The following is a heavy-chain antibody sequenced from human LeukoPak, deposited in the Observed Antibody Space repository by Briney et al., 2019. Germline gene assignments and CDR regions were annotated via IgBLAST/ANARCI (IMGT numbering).Heavy chain of an antibody. D-gene: IGHD6-6*01. J-gene: IGHJ4*02. CDR3: ARGVAARPGYFYY. Sequence: GGSLRLSCAASRFTVNSNYMIWVRQAPGKGLEWVSVIYSGGSTYYADSVKGRFTISRHNSMNILYLQMNRLRAEDTAVYYCARGVAARPGYFYYWGQGTLVTVSS. CDR2: IYSGGST. V-gene: IGHV3-53*04. CDR1: RFTVNSNY.